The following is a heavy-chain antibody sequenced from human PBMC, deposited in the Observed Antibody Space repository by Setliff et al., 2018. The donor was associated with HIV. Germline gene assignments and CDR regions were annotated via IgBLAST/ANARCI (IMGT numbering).Heavy chain of an antibody. Sequence: PGESLKISCKGSGYSFTSYWIGWVRQMPGKGLEWMGIIYPGDSDTRYSPSFQGQVTIATDKSISTAYLHLSSLEASDTAIYYCARHRAGYSGYAIPILDYWGQGTLVTVSS. J-gene: IGHJ4*02. CDR2: IYPGDSDT. CDR1: GYSFTSYW. V-gene: IGHV5-51*01. D-gene: IGHD5-12*01. CDR3: ARHRAGYSGYAIPILDY.